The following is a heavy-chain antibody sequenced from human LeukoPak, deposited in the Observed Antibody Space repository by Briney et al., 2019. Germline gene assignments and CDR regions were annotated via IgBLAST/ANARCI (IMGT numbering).Heavy chain of an antibody. V-gene: IGHV1-2*06. CDR1: VYTFTDYY. J-gene: IGHJ5*02. Sequence: ASVKVSCKASVYTFTDYYMHWVRQAPGQGLEWMGRINPNSGGTKYAQKFQGRVTMTRDTSISTAYMELNRLTSDDTAVYYCAKCGDFIAASYNWFDPWGPGTLVTVSS. CDR2: INPNSGGT. D-gene: IGHD6-13*01. CDR3: AKCGDFIAASYNWFDP.